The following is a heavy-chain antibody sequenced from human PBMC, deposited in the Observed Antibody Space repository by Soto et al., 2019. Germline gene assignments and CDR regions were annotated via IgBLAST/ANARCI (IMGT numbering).Heavy chain of an antibody. Sequence: TSETLSVTCTVSGGSISSYYWSWIRQPPGKGLEWIGYIYYSGSTNYNPSLKSRVTISVDTPKNQFSLKLSSVTAADTAVYYCARRGIVVVPAANRDYYYYYMDVWGKGTTVTVSS. V-gene: IGHV4-59*08. CDR2: IYYSGST. CDR3: ARRGIVVVPAANRDYYYYYMDV. J-gene: IGHJ6*03. D-gene: IGHD2-2*01. CDR1: GGSISSYY.